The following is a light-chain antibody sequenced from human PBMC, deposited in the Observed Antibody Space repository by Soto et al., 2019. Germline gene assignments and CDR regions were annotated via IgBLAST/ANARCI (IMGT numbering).Light chain of an antibody. J-gene: IGKJ1*01. CDR3: RQSYSTPRT. Sequence: DMQMAQSPYSLSASVGDRVTITCRASQSISSYLNWYQQKPGKAPKLLIYAASSLQSGVPSRFSGSGSGTDFTLTISSLQPEDFATYYCRQSYSTPRTFGQGTKVDIK. CDR1: QSISSY. CDR2: AAS. V-gene: IGKV1-39*01.